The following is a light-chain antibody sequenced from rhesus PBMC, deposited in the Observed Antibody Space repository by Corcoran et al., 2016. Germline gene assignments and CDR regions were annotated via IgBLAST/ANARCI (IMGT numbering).Light chain of an antibody. J-gene: IGLJ1*01. CDR1: TSDIGAYDR. V-gene: IGLV2-13*03. CDR2: DVS. CDR3: CSHATSDIYI. Sequence: QAAPTQSPSVSGSPGQSGTISCSGTTSDIGAYDRVSWYQQHPGKAPKLLIYDVSKRPSGVSARFSGFKSGSTASLTISGLQAEDESDYYGCSHATSDIYIFGVGTRLTVL.